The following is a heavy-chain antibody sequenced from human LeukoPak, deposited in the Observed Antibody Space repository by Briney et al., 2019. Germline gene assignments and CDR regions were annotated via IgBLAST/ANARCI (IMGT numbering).Heavy chain of an antibody. CDR3: AKDGVPSRITTH. CDR1: GFTFSSYA. CDR2: ISGSGGST. Sequence: PGGSLRLSYAASGFTFSSYAMSWVRQAPGKGLEWVSAISGSGGSTYYADSVKGRFTISRDNSKNTLYLQMNSLRAEDTAGYYCAKDGVPSRITTHWGQGTMVTVSS. D-gene: IGHD3-3*01. V-gene: IGHV3-23*01. J-gene: IGHJ3*01.